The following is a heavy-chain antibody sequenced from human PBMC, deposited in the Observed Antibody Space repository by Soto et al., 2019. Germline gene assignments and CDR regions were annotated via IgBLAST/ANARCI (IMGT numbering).Heavy chain of an antibody. CDR2: IYYSGST. Sequence: SETLSLTCTVSGGSISSYYWSLIRQPPGKGLEWIGYIYYSGSTNYNPSLKSRVTISVDTSKNQFSLKLSSVTAADTAVYYCAREGYYDYYYGMDVWGQGTTVTVSS. V-gene: IGHV4-59*01. D-gene: IGHD3-10*01. CDR3: AREGYYDYYYGMDV. CDR1: GGSISSYY. J-gene: IGHJ6*02.